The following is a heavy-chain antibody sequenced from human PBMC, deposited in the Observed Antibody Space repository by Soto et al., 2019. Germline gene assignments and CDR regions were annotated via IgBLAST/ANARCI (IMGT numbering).Heavy chain of an antibody. CDR2: IYHSGST. V-gene: IGHV4-30-2*01. CDR1: GGSISSGGYS. D-gene: IGHD3-10*01. J-gene: IGHJ4*02. CDR3: ARASGLELPFYYFDY. Sequence: LSLTCAVSGGSISSGGYSWSWIRQPPGKGLEWIGYIYHSGSTYYNPSLKSRVTISVDRSKNQFSLKLSSVTAADTAVYYCARASGLELPFYYFDYWGQGTLVTVPQ.